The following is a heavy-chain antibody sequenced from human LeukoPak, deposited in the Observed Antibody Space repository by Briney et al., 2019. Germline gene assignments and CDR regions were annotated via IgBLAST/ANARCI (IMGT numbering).Heavy chain of an antibody. V-gene: IGHV1-18*01. D-gene: IGHD6-6*01. CDR2: VSPYNGNT. J-gene: IGHJ4*02. CDR1: GYTFTDYD. Sequence: WASVKVSCKTSGYTFTDYDITWVRQAPGQGLEWMGRVSPYNGNTYYSQRFQDRVTITKDTSTGTAYMDLRNLRTDDTAMYYCARTLIAARSFDYWGQGTLVTVSS. CDR3: ARTLIAARSFDY.